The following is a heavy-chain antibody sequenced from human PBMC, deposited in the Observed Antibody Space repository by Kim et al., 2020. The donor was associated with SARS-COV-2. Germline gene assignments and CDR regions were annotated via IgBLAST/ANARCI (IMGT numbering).Heavy chain of an antibody. J-gene: IGHJ6*02. CDR2: INPNSGGT. CDR1: GYTFTGYY. Sequence: ASVKVSCKASGYTFTGYYMHWVRQAPGQGLEWMGRINPNSGGTNYAQKFQGRVTMTRDTSISTAYMELSRLRSDDTAVYYCARDSSIFGVVITPLRYYDGMDVWGQGTTVTVSS. V-gene: IGHV1-2*06. CDR3: ARDSSIFGVVITPLRYYDGMDV. D-gene: IGHD3-3*01.